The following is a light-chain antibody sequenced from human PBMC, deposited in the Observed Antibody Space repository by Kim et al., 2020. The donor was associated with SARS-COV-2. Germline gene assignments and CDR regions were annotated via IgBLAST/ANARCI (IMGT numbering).Light chain of an antibody. CDR3: QAWDSSTGV. CDR1: RLGHKY. Sequence: SYELTQPPSVSVSPGQTASITCSGDRLGHKYACWYQQKPGQSPVLVIYQDRKRPSGIPERFSGSNSGNTATLTISGTQAVDEADYYCQAWDSSTGVFGGGTQLTVL. J-gene: IGLJ2*01. CDR2: QDR. V-gene: IGLV3-1*01.